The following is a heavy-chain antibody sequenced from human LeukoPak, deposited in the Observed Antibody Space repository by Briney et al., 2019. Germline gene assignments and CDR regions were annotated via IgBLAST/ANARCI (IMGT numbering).Heavy chain of an antibody. CDR1: GFTFSSYA. CDR2: ISYDGSNK. CDR3: ARDPLPSSSWYDY. Sequence: PGGSLRLSCAAPGFTFSSYAMQRVRQAPGKGLEWVAVISYDGSNKYYTDSVKGRFTIYRDNSKNTLYLQMNSLRAEDTAVYYCARDPLPSSSWYDYWGQGTLVTVSS. D-gene: IGHD6-13*01. V-gene: IGHV3-30*04. J-gene: IGHJ4*02.